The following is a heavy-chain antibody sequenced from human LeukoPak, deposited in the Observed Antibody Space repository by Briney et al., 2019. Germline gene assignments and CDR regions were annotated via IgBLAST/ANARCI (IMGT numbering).Heavy chain of an antibody. J-gene: IGHJ4*02. CDR2: IYSGGST. D-gene: IGHD6-19*01. Sequence: GGSLRLSCAASGFTVSSNFMTWVRQAPGKGLEWVSVIYSGGSTYYADSVKGRSTVSRDKSKNTLFLQMNSLRAEDTAVYYCARGLYSSGWGPADYWGQGTLVTVSS. CDR3: ARGLYSSGWGPADY. CDR1: GFTVSSNF. V-gene: IGHV3-53*01.